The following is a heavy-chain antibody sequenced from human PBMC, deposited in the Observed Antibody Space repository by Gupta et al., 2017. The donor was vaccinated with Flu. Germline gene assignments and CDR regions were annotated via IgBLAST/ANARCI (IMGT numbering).Heavy chain of an antibody. CDR3: ARLGSDSSGALDY. V-gene: IGHV3-11*06. D-gene: IGHD3-22*01. Sequence: GRFTITRDNAENSLDLQMNSLRIDDTAVYYCARLGSDSSGALDYWGQGTLVTVSS. J-gene: IGHJ4*02.